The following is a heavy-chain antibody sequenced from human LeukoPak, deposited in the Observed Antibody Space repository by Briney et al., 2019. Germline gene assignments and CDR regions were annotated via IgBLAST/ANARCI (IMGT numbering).Heavy chain of an antibody. CDR2: INPSGGST. D-gene: IGHD5-24*01. CDR3: ARSGYNSRDPLTYAFDI. Sequence: ASVTVSCKASGYTFTSYYTHWVRQAPGQGLEWMGIINPSGGSTSYAQKFQGRVTMTRDTSTSTVYMELSSLRSEDTAVYYCARSGYNSRDPLTYAFDIWGQGTMVTVSS. V-gene: IGHV1-46*01. CDR1: GYTFTSYY. J-gene: IGHJ3*02.